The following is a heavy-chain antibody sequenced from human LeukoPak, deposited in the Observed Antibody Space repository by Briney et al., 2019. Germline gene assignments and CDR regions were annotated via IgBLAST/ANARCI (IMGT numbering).Heavy chain of an antibody. D-gene: IGHD6-19*01. CDR3: ARRLVNDADSQVSDD. Sequence: SESLSLTCAAYSGSFNGYYWSWIRQFPGKGLEWIGEINDSGNTNYNPYLKSRVTLSVDTSKNQCSLRLGSVTAADTAVYYCARRLVNDADSQVSDDWGQGILVTV. J-gene: IGHJ4*02. V-gene: IGHV4-34*01. CDR2: INDSGNT. CDR1: SGSFNGYY.